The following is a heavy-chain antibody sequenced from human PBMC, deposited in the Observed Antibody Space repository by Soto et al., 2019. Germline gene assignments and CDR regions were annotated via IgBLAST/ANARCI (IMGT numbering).Heavy chain of an antibody. Sequence: GASVKVSCKASGYTFTGNYMHWVRQAPGQGLEWMALINPTTGDTKYAQKFQGRVTVTWDTSISTAYMDLSRLRSDDTAMYYCARLYYDSSGYDYWGQGTLVTVSS. D-gene: IGHD3-22*01. J-gene: IGHJ4*02. V-gene: IGHV1-2*02. CDR3: ARLYYDSSGYDY. CDR2: INPTTGDT. CDR1: GYTFTGNY.